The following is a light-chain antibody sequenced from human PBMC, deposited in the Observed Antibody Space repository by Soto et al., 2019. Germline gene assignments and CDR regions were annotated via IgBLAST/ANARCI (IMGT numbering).Light chain of an antibody. CDR3: QQYYTTPLT. CDR2: SAS. J-gene: IGKJ4*01. V-gene: IGKV4-1*01. CDR1: QSVFYRSYNKNY. Sequence: DIVMTQSPDSLAVSLGERATINCKSSQSVFYRSYNKNYLAWYQKKPGQPPKVLIYSASPRESGVPDRFSGSGSETDFALTISTMQAEDVAVYYCQQYYTTPLTFGGGTKVDIK.